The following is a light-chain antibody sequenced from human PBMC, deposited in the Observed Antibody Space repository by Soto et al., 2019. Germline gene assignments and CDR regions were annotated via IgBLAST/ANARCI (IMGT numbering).Light chain of an antibody. CDR2: GTS. CDR1: QSVSSSS. CDR3: QRYGSSPLIT. Sequence: ETVLTQSPCTLSLSPGERATLSCRANQSVSSSSIAWYQQRPGQAPRLLIYGTSSRATGIPDRFSGSGSGTDFTLTISRLEPEDFAVYFCQRYGSSPLITFGQGTRLESK. J-gene: IGKJ5*01. V-gene: IGKV3-20*01.